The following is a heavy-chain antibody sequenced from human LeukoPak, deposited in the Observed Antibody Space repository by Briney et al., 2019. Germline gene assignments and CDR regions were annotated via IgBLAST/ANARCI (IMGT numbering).Heavy chain of an antibody. CDR1: GFTFSNAW. CDR2: IKSKTDGGTT. Sequence: KAGGSLRLSCAASGFTFSNAWMSWVRQAPGKGLEWVGRIKSKTDGGTTDYAAPVKGRFTISRDDSKNTLYLQMNSLKTEDTAVYYCTTAVVVAAWGPGDVWGKGTTVTVSS. D-gene: IGHD2-15*01. CDR3: TTAVVVAAWGPGDV. V-gene: IGHV3-15*01. J-gene: IGHJ6*04.